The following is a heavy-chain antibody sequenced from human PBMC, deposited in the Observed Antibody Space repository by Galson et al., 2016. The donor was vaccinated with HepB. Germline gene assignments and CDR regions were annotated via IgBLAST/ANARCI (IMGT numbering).Heavy chain of an antibody. V-gene: IGHV4-34*01. CDR1: GGSFSGYY. D-gene: IGHD3-10*01. CDR2: VDHTGKV. Sequence: ETLSLTCGVSGGSFSGYYWIWIRQPPGRGLEWIGEVDHTGKVDYNPSLKSRVTISTDTSKSQFSLKLSSVTAADSAIYHCTTLFYYGSGRYYNIRDYWGQGTLVTVSS. CDR3: TTLFYYGSGRYYNIRDY. J-gene: IGHJ4*02.